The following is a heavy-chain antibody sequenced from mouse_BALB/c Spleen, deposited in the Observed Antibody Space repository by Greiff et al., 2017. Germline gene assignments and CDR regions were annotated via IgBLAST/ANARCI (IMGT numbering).Heavy chain of an antibody. V-gene: IGHV5-12-1*01. J-gene: IGHJ2*01. CDR1: GFAFSSYD. CDR2: ISSGGGST. CDR3: ARHGNCFDY. Sequence: DVQLVESGGGLVKPGGSLKLSCAASGFAFSSYDMSWVRQTPEKRLEWVAYISSGGGSTYYPDTVKGRFTISRDNAKNTLYLQMSSLKSEDTAMYYCARHGNCFDYWGQGTTLTVSS. D-gene: IGHD2-1*01.